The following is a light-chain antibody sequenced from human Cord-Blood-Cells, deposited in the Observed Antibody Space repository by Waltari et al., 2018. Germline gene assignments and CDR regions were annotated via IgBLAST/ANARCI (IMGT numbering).Light chain of an antibody. CDR2: DAS. J-gene: IGKJ4*01. V-gene: IGKV3-11*01. Sequence: ALTQSPATLSLSPGERATLSCRASQSVSSYLAWYQQKPGQAPRLLIYDASNRATGIPDRFSGSGSGTDFTLTISSLEPEDVAVYYCQQRSNWPLTFGGGTKVEIK. CDR1: QSVSSY. CDR3: QQRSNWPLT.